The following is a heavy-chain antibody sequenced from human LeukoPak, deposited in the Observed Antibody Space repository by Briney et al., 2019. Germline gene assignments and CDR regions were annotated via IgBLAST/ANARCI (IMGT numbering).Heavy chain of an antibody. CDR2: IYWDDDK. CDR1: GFSLNSNGVS. J-gene: IGHJ5*02. V-gene: IGHV2-5*02. CDR3: AHRMSGWFDA. Sequence: SGPTLVNPTQTLTLTCTFSGFSLNSNGVSVGWIRQPPGKALEWLALIYWDDDKRYSPSLKSRLTITKDTSRNQVVLTMTNMDPVDTATYCCAHRMSGWFDAWGQGTLVTASS.